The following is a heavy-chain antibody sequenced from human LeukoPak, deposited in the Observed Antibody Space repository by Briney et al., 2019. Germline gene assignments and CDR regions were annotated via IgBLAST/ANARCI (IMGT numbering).Heavy chain of an antibody. CDR1: GGSISSYY. D-gene: IGHD6-19*01. Sequence: PSETLSLTCTVAGGSISSYYWSWIRQPPGKGLEWIGYIYYSGSTNYNPSLKSRVTISVDTSKNQFPLKLSSVTAADTAVYYCARHGYSSGSLAWFDPWSQGTQVTVSS. V-gene: IGHV4-59*01. CDR2: IYYSGST. CDR3: ARHGYSSGSLAWFDP. J-gene: IGHJ5*02.